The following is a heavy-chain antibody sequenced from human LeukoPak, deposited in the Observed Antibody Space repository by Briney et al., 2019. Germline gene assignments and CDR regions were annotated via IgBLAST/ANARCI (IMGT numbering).Heavy chain of an antibody. D-gene: IGHD2-2*01. V-gene: IGHV1-69*13. CDR3: ARSPRTAFPFDY. Sequence: GASVKVSCKASGGTFSSYAISWVRQAPGQGLEWMGGIIPIFGTANYAQKFQGRVTITADESTSTAYMELSSLRSEDTAVYYCARSPRTAFPFDYWGQGTLVTVSS. CDR1: GGTFSSYA. CDR2: IIPIFGTA. J-gene: IGHJ4*02.